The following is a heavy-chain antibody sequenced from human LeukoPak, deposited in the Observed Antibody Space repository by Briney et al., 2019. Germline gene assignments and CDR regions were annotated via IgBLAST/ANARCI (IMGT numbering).Heavy chain of an antibody. D-gene: IGHD7-27*01. J-gene: IGHJ4*02. CDR1: GFTFSRFS. V-gene: IGHV3-74*01. Sequence: PGGSLRLSCAASGFTFSRFSMHWVRQVPGKGLVWVSRISADGSSTNYADPVKGRFTISRDNSKNMLYLQMNSLRAEDTAVYYCAKDGGLWVSAHWGDSWGRGTLVTVSS. CDR3: AKDGGLWVSAHWGDS. CDR2: ISADGSST.